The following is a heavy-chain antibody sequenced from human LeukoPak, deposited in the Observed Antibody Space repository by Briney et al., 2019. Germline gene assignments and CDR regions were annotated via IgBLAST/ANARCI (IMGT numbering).Heavy chain of an antibody. V-gene: IGHV3-23*01. D-gene: IGHD3-3*01. CDR1: GFTFSSYA. CDR2: ISGSGGST. Sequence: GGSLRLSCSASGFTFSSYAMSWVRQAPGRGLEWVSAISGSGGSTYYADSVKGRFTISRDNSKNTLYLQMNSLRAEDTAVYYCAKDLDDFWSGANDYWGQGTLVTVSS. J-gene: IGHJ4*02. CDR3: AKDLDDFWSGANDY.